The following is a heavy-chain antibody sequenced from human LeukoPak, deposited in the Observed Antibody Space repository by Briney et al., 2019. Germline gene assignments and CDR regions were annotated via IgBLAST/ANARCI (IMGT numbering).Heavy chain of an antibody. CDR2: INHSGST. D-gene: IGHD1-26*01. J-gene: IGHJ4*02. CDR1: GGFFSGYY. V-gene: IGHV4-34*01. Sequence: SETLSLTCAVYGGFFSGYYWNWIRQPPGKGLEWIGEINHSGSTNYNPSLKSRVTISVDTSKNQFSLKLSSVTAADTAVYYCARTVGALFDYWGQGTLVTVSS. CDR3: ARTVGALFDY.